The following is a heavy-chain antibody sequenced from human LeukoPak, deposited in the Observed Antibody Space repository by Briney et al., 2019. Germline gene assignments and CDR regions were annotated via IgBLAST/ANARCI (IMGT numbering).Heavy chain of an antibody. D-gene: IGHD4-17*01. Sequence: GGSLRLSCAASGFTFSSYAMSWVRQAPGKGLEWVSGISGSGGSTYYADSVKGRFTISRDNSKNTLYLQMNSLRAEDTAVYYCAKDYGDPTYYFDYRGQGTLVTVSS. J-gene: IGHJ4*02. CDR2: ISGSGGST. CDR1: GFTFSSYA. CDR3: AKDYGDPTYYFDY. V-gene: IGHV3-23*01.